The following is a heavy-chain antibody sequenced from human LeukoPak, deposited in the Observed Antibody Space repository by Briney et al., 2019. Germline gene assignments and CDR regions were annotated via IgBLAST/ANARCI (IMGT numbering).Heavy chain of an antibody. Sequence: SETLSLTCAVSGYSTSLGYYWGWIRQPPGKGLEWNGSIHHSGRTYYNPSLKSRVTISVDTSKNQFSLRLYSVTAADTAVYYCAATTTVTTPGYRGQGTLVTVSS. D-gene: IGHD4-17*01. J-gene: IGHJ4*02. CDR1: GYSTSLGYY. CDR2: IHHSGRT. CDR3: AATTTVTTPGY. V-gene: IGHV4-38-2*01.